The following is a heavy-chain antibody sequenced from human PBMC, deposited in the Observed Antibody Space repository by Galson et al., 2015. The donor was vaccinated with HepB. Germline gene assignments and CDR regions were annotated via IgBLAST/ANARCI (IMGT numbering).Heavy chain of an antibody. CDR2: IKSKTDGGTT. CDR3: TTPTPMYSSGWFDAFDI. J-gene: IGHJ3*02. CDR1: GFTFSNAW. Sequence: SLRLSCAASGFTFSNAWMSWVRQAPGKGLEWVGRIKSKTDGGTTDYAAPVKGRFTISRDDSKNTLCLQMNSLKTEDTAVYYCTTPTPMYSSGWFDAFDIWGQGTMVTVSS. D-gene: IGHD6-19*01. V-gene: IGHV3-15*01.